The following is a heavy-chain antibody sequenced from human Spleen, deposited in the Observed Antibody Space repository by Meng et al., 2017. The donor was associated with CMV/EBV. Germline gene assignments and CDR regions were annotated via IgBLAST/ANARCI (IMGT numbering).Heavy chain of an antibody. D-gene: IGHD2-15*01. Sequence: SETLSLTCTVSGASISGYYWSWIRQPPGKGLEWIGYIYYNEYTKYNPSLKSRVTISADTSKNQFSLNLTSVTAADTAVYYCARDVGYCSGGTCSDLWGQGTLVTVSS. V-gene: IGHV4-59*01. J-gene: IGHJ5*02. CDR1: GASISGYY. CDR2: IYYNEYT. CDR3: ARDVGYCSGGTCSDL.